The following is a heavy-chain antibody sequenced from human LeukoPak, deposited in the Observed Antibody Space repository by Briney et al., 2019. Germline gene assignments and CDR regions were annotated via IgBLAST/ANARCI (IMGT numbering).Heavy chain of an antibody. J-gene: IGHJ4*02. D-gene: IGHD2-2*01. CDR2: IYTSGST. V-gene: IGHV4-61*02. Sequence: PSGTLSLTCTVSGGSISSGSYYWSWIRQPAGKGLEWIGRIYTSGSTNYNPSLKSRVTISVDTSKNQFSLKLSSVTAADTAVYYCARSLGYCSSTSCHDYWGQGTLVTVSS. CDR3: ARSLGYCSSTSCHDY. CDR1: GGSISSGSYY.